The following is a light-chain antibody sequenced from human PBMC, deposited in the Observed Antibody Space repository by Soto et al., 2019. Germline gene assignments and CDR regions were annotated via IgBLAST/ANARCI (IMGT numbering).Light chain of an antibody. J-gene: IGKJ4*01. V-gene: IGKV3-20*01. Sequence: EIVLTQSPGTLSLSPGERATLSCRASQSVSSSYLAWYQQKPGQAPRLLIYGVSSRATGIPDRFSGSGSGTDFTLTISRLEPEDFAVYYCQQYGSFALTFGGGTKVDIK. CDR3: QQYGSFALT. CDR2: GVS. CDR1: QSVSSSY.